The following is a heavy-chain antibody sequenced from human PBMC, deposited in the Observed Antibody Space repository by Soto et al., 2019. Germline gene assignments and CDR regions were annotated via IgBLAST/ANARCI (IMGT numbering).Heavy chain of an antibody. D-gene: IGHD6-19*01. Sequence: EVQLLESGGGLVQPGGSLRLSCAASGFTFSSYAMSWVRQAPGKGLEWVSAISGSGGSTYYADSVKGRFTISRDNSKNTLYLQMSSLRAEDTAVYYCAKDEAYSSGWYGYWGQGTLVTVSS. J-gene: IGHJ4*02. CDR3: AKDEAYSSGWYGY. CDR2: ISGSGGST. V-gene: IGHV3-23*01. CDR1: GFTFSSYA.